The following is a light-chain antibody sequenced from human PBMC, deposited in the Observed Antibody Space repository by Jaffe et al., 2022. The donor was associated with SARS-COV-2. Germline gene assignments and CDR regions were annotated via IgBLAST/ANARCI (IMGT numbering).Light chain of an antibody. CDR3: QQSYTTPFT. CDR1: QYVSTY. J-gene: IGKJ3*01. Sequence: DIQMTQSPSSLSASVGDRVTITCRASQYVSTYLTWYQQNPGKAPKLLIYAASSLQSGVPSRFSGSGSGTDFTLTISSLQPEDFATYYCQQSYTTPFTFGPGTKVDIK. CDR2: AAS. V-gene: IGKV1-39*01.